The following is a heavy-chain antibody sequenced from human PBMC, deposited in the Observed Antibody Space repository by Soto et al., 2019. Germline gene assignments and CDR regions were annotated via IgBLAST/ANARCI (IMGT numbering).Heavy chain of an antibody. CDR1: GFTFSSYA. J-gene: IGHJ3*02. V-gene: IGHV3-23*01. CDR2: ISGSGGST. CDR3: AKDHYYYDSSGYYYGQDDAFGI. D-gene: IGHD3-22*01. Sequence: PGGSLRLSCAASGFTFSSYAMSWVRQAPGKGLEWVSAISGSGGSTYYADSVMGRFTISRDNSKNTLHLQMNSLRAEDTAVYYCAKDHYYYDSSGYYYGQDDAFGIWGQGTMVTVSS.